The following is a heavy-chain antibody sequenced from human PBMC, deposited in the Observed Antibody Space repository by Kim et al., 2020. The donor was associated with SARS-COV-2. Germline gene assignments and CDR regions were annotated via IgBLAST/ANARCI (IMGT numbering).Heavy chain of an antibody. Sequence: KSRVTISVDTSKNQFSLKLSSVTAADTAVYYCARACGYYDSSGYYWYFDYWGQGTLVTVSS. V-gene: IGHV4-59*01. D-gene: IGHD3-22*01. J-gene: IGHJ4*02. CDR3: ARACGYYDSSGYYWYFDY.